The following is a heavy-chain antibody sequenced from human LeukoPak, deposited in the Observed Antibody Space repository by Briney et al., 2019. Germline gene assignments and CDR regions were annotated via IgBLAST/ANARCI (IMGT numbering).Heavy chain of an antibody. J-gene: IGHJ4*02. CDR1: GGSISSYY. D-gene: IGHD1-26*01. V-gene: IGHV4-59*08. CDR2: IYYSGST. CDR3: ARLQGGSYGGDYFDY. Sequence: PSETLSLTCTVSGGSISSYYWSWIRQPPGKGLEWIGYIYYSGSTNYNPSLKSRVTISVDTSKNQFSLKLSSVTAADTAVYYCARLQGGSYGGDYFDYWGQGTLVTVSS.